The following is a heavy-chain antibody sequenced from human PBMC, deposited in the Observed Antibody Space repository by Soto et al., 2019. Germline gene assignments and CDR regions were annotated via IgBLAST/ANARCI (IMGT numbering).Heavy chain of an antibody. J-gene: IGHJ5*02. V-gene: IGHV3-23*01. Sequence: PGGSLRVSCAASGFTFSSYAMSWVRQAPGKGLEWVSTLSGSGGSTYYADSVKGRFTISRDNSKNTLYLQMNSLRAEDTAVYYCAKDTVPVATPWFDPWGQGTLVTVSS. D-gene: IGHD2-2*01. CDR2: LSGSGGST. CDR3: AKDTVPVATPWFDP. CDR1: GFTFSSYA.